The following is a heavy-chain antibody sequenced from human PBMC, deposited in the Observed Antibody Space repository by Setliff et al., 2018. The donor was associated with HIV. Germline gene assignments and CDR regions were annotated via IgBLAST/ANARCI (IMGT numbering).Heavy chain of an antibody. CDR2: LYPADSNI. CDR3: TRLWHENWGGVDY. Sequence: GESLKISCQGSGYSFSSYWIGWVRQMPGKGLEFMGLLYPADSNIRYSPSFQGQVTISVDKSTNTAFLQWTSLRASDTAMYYCTRLWHENWGGVDYWGQGTLGTVS. J-gene: IGHJ4*02. CDR1: GYSFSSYW. D-gene: IGHD3-16*01. V-gene: IGHV5-51*01.